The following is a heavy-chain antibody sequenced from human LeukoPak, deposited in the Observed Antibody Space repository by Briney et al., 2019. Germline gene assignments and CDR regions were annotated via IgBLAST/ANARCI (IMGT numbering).Heavy chain of an antibody. J-gene: IGHJ4*02. CDR2: IYYSGST. D-gene: IGHD5-24*01. CDR3: ASLAGGDGSNLGAYFDY. CDR1: GGSISSYY. Sequence: SETLSLTCTVSGGSISSYYWSWIRQPTGKGLEWIGYIYYSGSTNYNPSLKSRATISVDTSKNQFSLKLSSVTAADTAVYYCASLAGGDGSNLGAYFDYWGQGTLVTVSS. V-gene: IGHV4-59*01.